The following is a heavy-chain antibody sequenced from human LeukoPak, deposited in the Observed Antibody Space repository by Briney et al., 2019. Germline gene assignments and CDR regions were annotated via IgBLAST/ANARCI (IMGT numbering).Heavy chain of an antibody. CDR1: GFSFTTYW. CDR3: VRGRHGYNYDF. J-gene: IGHJ4*02. Sequence: GESLKISCQGFGFSFTTYWIGWVRQMPGKGLEWMGLINPGNSDTRYSPSFQGQVTISADRSIGTAYLQWSSLRVSDTAMFYCVRGRHGYNYDFWGQGTLVTVSS. V-gene: IGHV5-51*01. CDR2: INPGNSDT. D-gene: IGHD5-24*01.